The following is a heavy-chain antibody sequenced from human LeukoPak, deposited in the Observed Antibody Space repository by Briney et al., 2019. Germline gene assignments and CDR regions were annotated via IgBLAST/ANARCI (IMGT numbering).Heavy chain of an antibody. CDR2: ISHSRTT. J-gene: IGHJ3*02. CDR3: ARVDFPDAFDI. Sequence: SETLSLTCSLPGGSLNSSPYYWAWIRQPPGKGLEWVGIISHSRTTYYSPSLESRVTVSQDASENQFSLMLTSLTVADTAVYYCARVDFPDAFDIWGQGTRVTVSS. CDR1: GGSLNSSPYY. V-gene: IGHV4-39*07.